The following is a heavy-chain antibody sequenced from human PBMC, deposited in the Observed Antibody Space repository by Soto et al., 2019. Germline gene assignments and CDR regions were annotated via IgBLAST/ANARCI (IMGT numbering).Heavy chain of an antibody. V-gene: IGHV4-39*02. D-gene: IGHD5-12*01. Sequence: SETLSLTCTVSGGSISSSSYYWGWIRQPPGKGLEWIGSIYYSGSTYYNPSLKSRVTISVDTSKNQFSLKLSSVTAADTAVYYCARDGPGYSGSDPWGQGTLVTVSS. CDR3: ARDGPGYSGSDP. CDR2: IYYSGST. J-gene: IGHJ5*02. CDR1: GGSISSSSYY.